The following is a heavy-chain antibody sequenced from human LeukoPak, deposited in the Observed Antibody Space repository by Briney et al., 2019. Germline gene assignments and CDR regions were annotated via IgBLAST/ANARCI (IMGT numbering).Heavy chain of an antibody. V-gene: IGHV1-2*02. CDR3: ARDGVNIHPDFDY. CDR1: GYTFTGYY. J-gene: IGHJ4*02. D-gene: IGHD3-16*02. Sequence: ASVKVSCKASGYTFTGYYMHWVRQAPGQGLEWMGWLNPNSGTTNFAQKFQGRVTMTRDTSITTAYMELNRLTYDDMALYYCARDGVNIHPDFDYWGQGTLVTVSS. CDR2: LNPNSGTT.